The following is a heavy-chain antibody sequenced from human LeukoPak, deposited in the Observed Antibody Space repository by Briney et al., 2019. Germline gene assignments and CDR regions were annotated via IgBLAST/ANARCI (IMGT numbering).Heavy chain of an antibody. J-gene: IGHJ4*02. CDR2: IYYSGST. V-gene: IGHV4-59*01. D-gene: IGHD3-16*01. Sequence: NPSETLSLTCTVSGGSMSSYYWSWIRPPPGKGLEWIGYIYYSGSTNYNPSLKSRVTISVDTSKNQFTLKLSSVTAADTAVYYCARGRYGWLPFDYWGQGTLVTVSS. CDR3: ARGRYGWLPFDY. CDR1: GGSMSSYY.